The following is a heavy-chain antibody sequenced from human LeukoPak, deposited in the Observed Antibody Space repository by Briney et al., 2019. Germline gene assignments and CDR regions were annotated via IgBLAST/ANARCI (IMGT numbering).Heavy chain of an antibody. CDR2: IIPLFGTA. J-gene: IGHJ5*02. CDR3: AIGLEWFGDWGGRVFRQSENWFDP. V-gene: IGHV1-69*13. D-gene: IGHD3-10*01. Sequence: ASVKVSCKVSGGTFSSYAISWVRQAPGQGLEWMGGIIPLFGTANYAQKFQGRVTITADESASTAYMELSSLRSEDTAVYYCAIGLEWFGDWGGRVFRQSENWFDPWGQGTLVTVSS. CDR1: GGTFSSYA.